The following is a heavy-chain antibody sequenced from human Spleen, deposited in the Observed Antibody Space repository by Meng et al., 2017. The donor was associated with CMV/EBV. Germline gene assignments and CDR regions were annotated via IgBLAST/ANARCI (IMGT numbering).Heavy chain of an antibody. V-gene: IGHV1-69*10. J-gene: IGHJ5*01. Sequence: SVKVSCKASGGTLSKYAISWVRQAPGQGLEWMGGIIPIPGVGNFAQKFQGRVTFTADKSTGTVYMNLSSLRAEDTAVYFCASGQSGSSWPWFFDFWGQGTLVTVSS. CDR1: GGTLSKYA. D-gene: IGHD6-13*01. CDR2: IIPIPGVG. CDR3: ASGQSGSSWPWFFDF.